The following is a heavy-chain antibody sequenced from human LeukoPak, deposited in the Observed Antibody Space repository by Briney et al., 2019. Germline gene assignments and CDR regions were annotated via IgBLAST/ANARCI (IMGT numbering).Heavy chain of an antibody. CDR3: AKTGGNTPLDY. Sequence: SETLSLTCTVSGGPISSSSYYWGWIRQPPGNGLEWIGSIYYSGSTYYNPSLKSRVTISVDTSKNQFSLKLSSVTAADTAVYYCAKTGGNTPLDYWGQGTLVTVSS. J-gene: IGHJ4*02. D-gene: IGHD1/OR15-1a*01. CDR2: IYYSGST. CDR1: GGPISSSSYY. V-gene: IGHV4-39*01.